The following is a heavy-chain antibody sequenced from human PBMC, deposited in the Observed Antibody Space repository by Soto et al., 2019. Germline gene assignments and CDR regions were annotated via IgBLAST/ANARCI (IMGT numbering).Heavy chain of an antibody. CDR1: GYTFTDYH. V-gene: IGHV1-2*02. Sequence: GASVKVSCKASGYTFTDYHIHWVRQAPGQGLEFMGWINANNGGAGSAQQFQGRVTVTRDTSITTVYMELSNLRSDDTAVYYCAREGGSETLQPSYNWFDTWGQGTLVPVSS. D-gene: IGHD6-25*01. CDR2: INANNGGA. CDR3: AREGGSETLQPSYNWFDT. J-gene: IGHJ5*02.